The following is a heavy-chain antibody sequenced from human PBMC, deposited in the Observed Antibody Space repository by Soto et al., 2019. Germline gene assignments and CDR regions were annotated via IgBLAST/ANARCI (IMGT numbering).Heavy chain of an antibody. J-gene: IGHJ6*02. Sequence: GGSLRLSCAASGFTFSSYGMHWVRQAPGKGLEWVAVIWYDGSNKYYADSVKGRFTISRDNSKNTLYLQMNSLRAEDTAVYYCARVSVQPPAYCGGDCYSPYYYGMDVWGQGTTVTVSS. D-gene: IGHD2-21*02. CDR3: ARVSVQPPAYCGGDCYSPYYYGMDV. V-gene: IGHV3-33*01. CDR1: GFTFSSYG. CDR2: IWYDGSNK.